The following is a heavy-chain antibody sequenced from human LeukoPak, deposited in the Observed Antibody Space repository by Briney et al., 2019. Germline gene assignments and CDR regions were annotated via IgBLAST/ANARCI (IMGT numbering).Heavy chain of an antibody. V-gene: IGHV4-30-2*01. CDR3: ARGTAMVPAPPDY. Sequence: TSQTLSLTCTVSGGSISSGGYYWSWIRQPPGKGLEWIGYIYHSGSTYYNPSLKSRVTISVDRSKNQFSLKLSSVTAADTAVYYCARGTAMVPAPPDYWGQGTLVTVSS. CDR1: GGSISSGGYY. CDR2: IYHSGST. D-gene: IGHD5-18*01. J-gene: IGHJ4*02.